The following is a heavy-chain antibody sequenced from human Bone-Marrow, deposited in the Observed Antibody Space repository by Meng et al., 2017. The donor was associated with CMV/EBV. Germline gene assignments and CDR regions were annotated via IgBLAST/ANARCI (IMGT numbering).Heavy chain of an antibody. J-gene: IGHJ6*02. CDR2: LWYDGSNK. Sequence: GESLKISCAASGFSFPYYGMHWVRQAPGKGPEWVAGLWYDGSNKHYADSVKGRFSVSRDNSKDPLYLQIHSLRAGDTALYFFARSVESGGNLPYNYYGMDVWGQGITVTVSS. V-gene: IGHV3-33*03. D-gene: IGHD2-15*01. CDR3: ARSVESGGNLPYNYYGMDV. CDR1: GFSFPYYG.